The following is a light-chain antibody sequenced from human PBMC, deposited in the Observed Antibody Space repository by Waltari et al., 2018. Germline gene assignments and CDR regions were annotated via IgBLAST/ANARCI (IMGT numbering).Light chain of an antibody. CDR1: SSDVGGYNY. CDR3: SSYTSSSTWV. J-gene: IGLJ3*02. V-gene: IGLV2-14*01. Sequence: QSALTQPASVSGSPGQSITISCTGTSSDVGGYNYVSWYQQHPGKAPNLMIYDVSKRPSVVSNRFSGSKSGNTASLTSSGLQAEDEADYYCSSYTSSSTWVFGGGTKLTVL. CDR2: DVS.